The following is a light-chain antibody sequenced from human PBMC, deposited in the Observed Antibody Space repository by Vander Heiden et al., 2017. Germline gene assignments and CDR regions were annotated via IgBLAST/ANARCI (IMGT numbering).Light chain of an antibody. J-gene: IGKJ1*01. V-gene: IGKV3-15*01. CDR1: QCVSSN. Sequence: EIVMTQSPATLSVSPGERATLSCRASQCVSSNLAWYQQKPGQPPRLLIYGASTRTTGIPARFSGSGSGTEFTLTISSLQSEDFAVYYCQQYNNWPPWTFGQGTKVEIK. CDR2: GAS. CDR3: QQYNNWPPWT.